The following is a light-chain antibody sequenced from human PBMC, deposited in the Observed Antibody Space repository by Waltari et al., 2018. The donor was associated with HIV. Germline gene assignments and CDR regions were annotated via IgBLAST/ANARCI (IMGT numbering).Light chain of an antibody. CDR2: KAS. J-gene: IGKJ3*01. V-gene: IGKV1-5*03. CDR1: QSISSW. CDR3: QQYNSYPGG. Sequence: DIQMTQYPSPLSASVGDRVTITCRASQSISSWLAWYQQKPGKAPKLLIYKASSLESGVPSRFSGSGSGTEFTLTISSLQPDDFATYYCQQYNSYPGGFGPGTKVDIK.